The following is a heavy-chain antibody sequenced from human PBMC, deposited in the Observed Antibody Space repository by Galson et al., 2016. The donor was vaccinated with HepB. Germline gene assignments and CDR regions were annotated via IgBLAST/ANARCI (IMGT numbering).Heavy chain of an antibody. CDR3: AKGASRHVYGMDV. CDR2: MNPSSGST. CDR1: GYIFTSYY. D-gene: IGHD2-2*01. V-gene: IGHV1-46*01. J-gene: IGHJ6*02. Sequence: SVKVSCKASGYIFTSYYIHWVRQAPGQGLEWMGMMNPSSGSTDYAQKFQGRVTMTRDTSTSTAYMELSSLSFEDTAVYYCAKGASRHVYGMDVWGQGTTVTVS.